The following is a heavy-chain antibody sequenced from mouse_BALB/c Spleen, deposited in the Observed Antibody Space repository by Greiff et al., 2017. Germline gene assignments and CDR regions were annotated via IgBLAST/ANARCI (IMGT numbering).Heavy chain of an antibody. V-gene: IGHV5-4*02. CDR3: TRAATTARYFDV. J-gene: IGHJ1*01. CDR2: ISDGGSYT. Sequence: EVKVVESGGGLVKPGGSLKLSCAASGFTFSDYYMYWVRQTPEKRLEWVATISDGGSYTYYPDSVKGRFTISRDNAKNTLYLQMSSLKSEDTAMYYCTRAATTARYFDVWGAGTTVTVSS. CDR1: GFTFSDYY. D-gene: IGHD1-2*01.